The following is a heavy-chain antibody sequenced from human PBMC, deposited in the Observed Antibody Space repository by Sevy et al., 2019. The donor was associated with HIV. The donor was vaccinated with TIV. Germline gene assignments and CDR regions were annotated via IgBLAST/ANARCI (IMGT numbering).Heavy chain of an antibody. Sequence: SETLSLTCTVSGGSISSSSYYWGWIRQPPGKGLEWIGSIYYSGSTYYNPSLKRRVTISVDTSKNQFTLKLSSVTAADTAVYYCARAYKRDYYYGMDVWGQGTTVTVSS. CDR2: IYYSGST. D-gene: IGHD1-20*01. CDR1: GGSISSSSYY. CDR3: ARAYKRDYYYGMDV. J-gene: IGHJ6*02. V-gene: IGHV4-39*01.